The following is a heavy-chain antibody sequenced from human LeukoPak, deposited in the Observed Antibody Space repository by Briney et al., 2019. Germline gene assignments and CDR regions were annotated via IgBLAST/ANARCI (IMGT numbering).Heavy chain of an antibody. CDR3: ARDCSGGSCYGWITFGGVPRSYYFDY. V-gene: IGHV3-30*04. CDR2: ISYDGSNK. CDR1: GFTFSSYA. Sequence: GGSLRLSCAASGFTFSSYAMHWVRQAPGKGLEWVAVISYDGSNKYYADSVKGRFTISRDNSKNTLYLQMNSLRAEDTAVYYCARDCSGGSCYGWITFGGVPRSYYFDYWGQGTLVTVSS. J-gene: IGHJ4*02. D-gene: IGHD2-15*01.